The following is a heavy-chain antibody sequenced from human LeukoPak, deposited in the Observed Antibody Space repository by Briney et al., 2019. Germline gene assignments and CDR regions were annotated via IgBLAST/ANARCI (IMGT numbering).Heavy chain of an antibody. D-gene: IGHD3-22*01. CDR1: GGSISTNY. CDR3: ARHGGYHSPIDY. CDR2: IYYTGST. V-gene: IGHV4-59*08. Sequence: MASETLSLTCTVFGGSISTNYWSWIRQPPGKGLEWIGYIYYTGSTNYNPSLKSRVSISVDTSKNQFSLKLSSVTAADTAVYYCARHGGYHSPIDYWGQGTLVTVSS. J-gene: IGHJ4*02.